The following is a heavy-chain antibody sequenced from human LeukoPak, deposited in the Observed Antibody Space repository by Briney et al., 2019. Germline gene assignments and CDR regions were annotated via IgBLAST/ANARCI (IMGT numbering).Heavy chain of an antibody. V-gene: IGHV3-74*01. Sequence: PGGSLRLSCAASGFTFSTSWMHWVRQAPGKGLVWVSRIKSDGSTTTYADSVKGRFTISRDNARNTLFLQMNSLRAEDTAVYYCASGSFCTNGVCYKGFDYWGQGTLVSVSS. D-gene: IGHD2-8*01. CDR1: GFTFSTSW. CDR3: ASGSFCTNGVCYKGFDY. J-gene: IGHJ4*02. CDR2: IKSDGSTT.